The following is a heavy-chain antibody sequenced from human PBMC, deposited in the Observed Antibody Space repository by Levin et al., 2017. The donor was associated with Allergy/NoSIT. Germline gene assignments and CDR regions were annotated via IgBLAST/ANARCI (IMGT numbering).Heavy chain of an antibody. V-gene: IGHV4-4*02. CDR1: GGSISSSNW. D-gene: IGHD2-21*02. CDR2: IYHSGST. Sequence: ASETLSLTCAVSGGSISSSNWWSWVRQPPGKGLEWIGEIYHSGSTNYNPSLKSRVTISVDKSKNQFSLKLSSVTAADTAVYYCARDWGFEAAIPGYYYYYMDVWAKGTTVTVSS. CDR3: ARDWGFEAAIPGYYYYYMDV. J-gene: IGHJ6*03.